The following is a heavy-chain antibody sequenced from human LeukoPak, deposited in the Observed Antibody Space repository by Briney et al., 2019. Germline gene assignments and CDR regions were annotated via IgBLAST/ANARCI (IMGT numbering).Heavy chain of an antibody. CDR2: ISSSGGTI. V-gene: IGHV3-48*03. J-gene: IGHJ6*03. CDR3: AKPRYSYYYYMDV. D-gene: IGHD1-14*01. CDR1: GFTFSSYE. Sequence: GGSLRLSCAASGFTFSSYEMNWVRQAPGKGLEWVSYISSSGGTIYYADSVKGRFTISRDNAKNTLYLQMNSLRAEDTAVYYCAKPRYSYYYYMDVWGKGTTVTISS.